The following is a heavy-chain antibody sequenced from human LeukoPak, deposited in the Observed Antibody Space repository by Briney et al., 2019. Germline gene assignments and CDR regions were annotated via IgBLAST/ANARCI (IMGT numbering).Heavy chain of an antibody. CDR1: GGSITSGVYY. V-gene: IGHV4-31*03. Sequence: SETLSLTCHVSGGSITSGVYYWSWIRQQPGKGLEWIGYIYYSGSTYYNPSLKSRVTMSVDTSNNQFSLKLTSLTAADTAVYFCAGVSASMVREVIIAEYFQHWGQGTLVTVSS. D-gene: IGHD3-10*01. CDR2: IYYSGST. CDR3: AGVSASMVREVIIAEYFQH. J-gene: IGHJ1*01.